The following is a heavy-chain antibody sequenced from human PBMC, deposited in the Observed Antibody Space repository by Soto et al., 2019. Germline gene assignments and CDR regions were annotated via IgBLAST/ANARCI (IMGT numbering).Heavy chain of an antibody. J-gene: IGHJ4*02. CDR2: IYYSGST. Sequence: QVQLQESGPGLVKPSETLSLTCTVSGGSISSYYWSWIRQPPGKGLEWIGYIYYSGSTNYNPSLKSRVSISVDTSKNQVSLKLSSVTAADTAAYYCARRYGYSFDYWGQGTLVTVSS. D-gene: IGHD1-1*01. V-gene: IGHV4-59*08. CDR3: ARRYGYSFDY. CDR1: GGSISSYY.